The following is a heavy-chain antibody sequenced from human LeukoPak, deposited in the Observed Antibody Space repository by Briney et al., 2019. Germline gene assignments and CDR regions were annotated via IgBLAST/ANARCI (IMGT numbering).Heavy chain of an antibody. D-gene: IGHD2-2*01. V-gene: IGHV3-23*01. Sequence: GGSLRLSCAASGFTFSSYGMSWVRQAPGKGLEWVSAISGSGGSTYYADSVKGRFTISRDNSKNTLYLQMNSLRAEDTAVYYCAKDRRYCSSTSCWNWFDPWGQGTLVTVSS. CDR2: ISGSGGST. CDR3: AKDRRYCSSTSCWNWFDP. CDR1: GFTFSSYG. J-gene: IGHJ5*02.